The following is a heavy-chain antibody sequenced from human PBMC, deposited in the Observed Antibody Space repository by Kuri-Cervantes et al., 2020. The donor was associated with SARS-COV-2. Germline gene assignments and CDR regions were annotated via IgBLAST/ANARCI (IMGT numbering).Heavy chain of an antibody. CDR2: INHSGST. Sequence: SETLSLTCVVYDGSFSGYSWTWIRQPPGKGLEWIGEINHSGSTNYNPSLKSRVTISVDTSKNQFSLKLSSVTAADTAVYYCARTPVTYGGEDGVFFDYWGQGSLVTVSS. J-gene: IGHJ4*02. CDR1: DGSFSGYS. V-gene: IGHV4-34*01. D-gene: IGHD4-23*01. CDR3: ARTPVTYGGEDGVFFDY.